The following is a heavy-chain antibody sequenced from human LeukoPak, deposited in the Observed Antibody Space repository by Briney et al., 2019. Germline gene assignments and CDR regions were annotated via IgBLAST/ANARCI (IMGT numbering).Heavy chain of an antibody. Sequence: PGGSLRLSCAASGFTFSDYYMSWIRQAPGKGLEWVSYTSSSGSTIYYADSVKGRFTISRDNAKNSLYLQMNSLRAEDTAVYYCARASRDGYNYAAFDIWGQGTMVTVSS. CDR1: GFTFSDYY. D-gene: IGHD5-24*01. CDR2: TSSSGSTI. CDR3: ARASRDGYNYAAFDI. J-gene: IGHJ3*02. V-gene: IGHV3-11*01.